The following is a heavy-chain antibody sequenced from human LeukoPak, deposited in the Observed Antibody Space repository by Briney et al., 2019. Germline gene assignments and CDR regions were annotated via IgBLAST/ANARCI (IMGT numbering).Heavy chain of an antibody. CDR1: GGSLSSSSYS. V-gene: IGHV4-39*01. CDR2: IYYSGST. Sequence: PSETLSLTCTVSGGSLSSSSYSWGWIRQPPGKGLEWIGSIYYSGSTYYNPSLKSRVTISVDTSKNQFSLKLSSVTAADTAVYYCARSDCSSTSCYAFDIWGQGTMVTVSS. D-gene: IGHD2-2*01. CDR3: ARSDCSSTSCYAFDI. J-gene: IGHJ3*02.